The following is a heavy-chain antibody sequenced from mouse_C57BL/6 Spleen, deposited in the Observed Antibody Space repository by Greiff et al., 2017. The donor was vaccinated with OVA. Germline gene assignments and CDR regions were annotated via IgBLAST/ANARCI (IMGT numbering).Heavy chain of an antibody. CDR2: IDPEDGET. V-gene: IGHV14-2*01. CDR1: GFNIKDYY. Sequence: VQLQQSGAELVKPGASVKLSCTASGFNIKDYYMHWVKQRTEQGLEWIGRIDPEDGETKYAPKFQGKATMTADTSSNTAYLQLSSLTSEDTAVYYFARGYYSNPFAYWGQGTLVTVSA. CDR3: ARGYYSNPFAY. D-gene: IGHD2-5*01. J-gene: IGHJ3*01.